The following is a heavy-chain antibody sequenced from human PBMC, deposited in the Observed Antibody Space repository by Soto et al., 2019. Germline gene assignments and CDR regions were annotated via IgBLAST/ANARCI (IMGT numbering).Heavy chain of an antibody. CDR1: GFTSSSYS. Sequence: GGSLRLSCAASGFTSSSYSMDWVRQAPGKGLEWVSSISSSSTYIHYADSVKGRFTISRDNSKNTLYLQMNSLRAEDTAVYYCAREGYYYDSSGYTGYYGMDVWGQGTTVTVSS. CDR3: AREGYYYDSSGYTGYYGMDV. V-gene: IGHV3-21*01. J-gene: IGHJ6*02. CDR2: ISSSSTYI. D-gene: IGHD3-22*01.